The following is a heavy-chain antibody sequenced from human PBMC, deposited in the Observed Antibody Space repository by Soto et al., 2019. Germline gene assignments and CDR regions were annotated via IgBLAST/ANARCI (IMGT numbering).Heavy chain of an antibody. D-gene: IGHD2-2*01. CDR2: ISGSGGST. J-gene: IGHJ6*02. CDR3: AKDRCFSTSCYFYYSSDGMDV. Sequence: EVQLLESGGGLVQPGGSLRLSCAASGFTFSSYAMSWVRQAPGKGLEWVSAISGSGGSTYYADSVKGRFTISRDNSKNTLYLQMNCLRAEDTAVYYCAKDRCFSTSCYFYYSSDGMDVWGQGTTVTVSS. CDR1: GFTFSSYA. V-gene: IGHV3-23*01.